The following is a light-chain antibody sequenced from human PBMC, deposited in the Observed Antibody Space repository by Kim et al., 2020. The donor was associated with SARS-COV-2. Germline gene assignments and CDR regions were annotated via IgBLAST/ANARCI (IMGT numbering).Light chain of an antibody. V-gene: IGLV2-14*03. CDR2: DVT. CDR1: YSDVGGHNF. Sequence: GQSITMSCTGSYSDVGGHNFVSWYQHHPGKVPKLMIYDVTRRASVVSDRFSASKSGNTASLTISGLQAEDEADYYCCSYTSSMSVVFGGGTQLTVL. J-gene: IGLJ2*01. CDR3: CSYTSSMSVV.